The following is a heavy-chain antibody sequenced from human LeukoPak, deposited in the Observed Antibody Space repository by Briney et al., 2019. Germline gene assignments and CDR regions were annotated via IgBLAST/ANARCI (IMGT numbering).Heavy chain of an antibody. Sequence: GGSLRLSCAASGFTFSSYGMHWVRQAPGKGLEWVAVIWYDGSNKYYADSVKGRFTISRDNSKNTLYLQMNSLRAEDTAVYYCARGPYRFGWFDPWGQGTLVTVSS. J-gene: IGHJ5*02. CDR2: IWYDGSNK. V-gene: IGHV3-33*01. CDR1: GFTFSSYG. CDR3: ARGPYRFGWFDP. D-gene: IGHD1-26*01.